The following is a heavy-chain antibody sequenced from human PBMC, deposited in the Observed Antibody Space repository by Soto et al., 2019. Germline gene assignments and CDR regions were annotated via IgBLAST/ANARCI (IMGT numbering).Heavy chain of an antibody. V-gene: IGHV3-33*01. CDR3: AREPHPLGSCSGASCFGGMDV. J-gene: IGHJ6*02. CDR1: GFTFSSYG. Sequence: PGGSLRLSCAASGFTFSSYGMHWVRQAPGKGLEWVAVIWYDGSNKYYADSVKGRFTISRDNSKNTLYLQMNSLRAEDTAVYYCAREPHPLGSCSGASCFGGMDVWGQGTTVTVSS. CDR2: IWYDGSNK. D-gene: IGHD2-15*01.